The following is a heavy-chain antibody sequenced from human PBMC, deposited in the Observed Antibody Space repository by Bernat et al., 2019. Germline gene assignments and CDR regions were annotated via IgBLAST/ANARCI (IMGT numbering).Heavy chain of an antibody. CDR1: GFTFSSYS. V-gene: IGHV3-21*01. D-gene: IGHD6-19*01. CDR2: ISRGSSDI. Sequence: EVQLVESGGGLVKPGGSLRLSCAASGFTFSSYSMNWVRQAPGKGLEWVSSISRGSSDIYYADSVKGRFTISRDNSKNTLYLQMNSLRAEDTAVYYCARGDSSGWYRVQFELADYWGQGTLVTVSS. CDR3: ARGDSSGWYRVQFELADY. J-gene: IGHJ4*02.